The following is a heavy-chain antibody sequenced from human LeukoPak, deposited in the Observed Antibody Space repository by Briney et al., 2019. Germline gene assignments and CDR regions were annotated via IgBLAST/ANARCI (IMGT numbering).Heavy chain of an antibody. D-gene: IGHD3-16*01. CDR1: GFTFSSYA. CDR3: AKLGGHPLHNYYVGV. CDR2: IFDSGYST. J-gene: IGHJ6*03. Sequence: PAGGSLRLSCAASGFTFSSYAMSWVRQAPGKGLEWVSGIFDSGYSTYYANSVKGRFTISRDNSNNTLYLQMNSLRAEDTAVYYCAKLGGHPLHNYYVGVWGKGTTVAVSS. V-gene: IGHV3-23*01.